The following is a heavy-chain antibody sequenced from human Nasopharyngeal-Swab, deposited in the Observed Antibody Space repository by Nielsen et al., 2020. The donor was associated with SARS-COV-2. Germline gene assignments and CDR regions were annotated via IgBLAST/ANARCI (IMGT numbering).Heavy chain of an antibody. CDR3: VRDVIATVTTPPDY. CDR1: GFTFDDYT. J-gene: IGHJ4*02. Sequence: SLKISCAASGFTFDDYTMHWVRQAPGTGLEWVSGISGNGGSITYADSVKGRFTISRDNAKNSLYLQMNTLRAEDTAVYYCVRDVIATVTTPPDYWGQGTLVTVSS. CDR2: ISGNGGSI. D-gene: IGHD4-17*01. V-gene: IGHV3-9*01.